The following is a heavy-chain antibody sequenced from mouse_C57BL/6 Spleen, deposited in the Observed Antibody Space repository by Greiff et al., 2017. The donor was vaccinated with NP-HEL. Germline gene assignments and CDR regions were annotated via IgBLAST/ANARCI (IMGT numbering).Heavy chain of an antibody. CDR3: ARDYYGSSGWFAY. CDR1: GFTFSSYA. CDR2: ISDGGSYT. V-gene: IGHV5-4*01. Sequence: EVQLQESGGGLVKPGGSLKLSCAASGFTFSSYAMSWVRQTPEKRLEWVATISDGGSYTYYPDNVKGRFTISRDNAKNNLYLQMSHLKSEDTAMYYCARDYYGSSGWFAYWGQGTLVTVSA. D-gene: IGHD1-1*01. J-gene: IGHJ3*01.